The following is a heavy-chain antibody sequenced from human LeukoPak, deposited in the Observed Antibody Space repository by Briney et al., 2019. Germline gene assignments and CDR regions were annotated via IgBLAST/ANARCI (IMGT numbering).Heavy chain of an antibody. Sequence: GGSLRLSCAASGFTFSSYWMSWVRQAPGKGLEWVANIKQDGSEKYYADSVKGRFTISRDNSKNTLYLQMNSLRAEDTAVYYCARAGDVLRYFDWLLSWGQGTLVTVSS. CDR3: ARAGDVLRYFDWLLS. CDR1: GFTFSSYW. J-gene: IGHJ5*02. CDR2: IKQDGSEK. V-gene: IGHV3-7*01. D-gene: IGHD3-9*01.